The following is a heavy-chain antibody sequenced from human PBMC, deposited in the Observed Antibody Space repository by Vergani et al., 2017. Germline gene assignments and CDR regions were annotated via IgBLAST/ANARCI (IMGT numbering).Heavy chain of an antibody. Sequence: QVQLQESGPGLVKPSETLSLTCTVSGGSISSYYWSWIRQPPGKGLEWIGYIYYSGSTNYNPSLKSRVTISVDTSKNQFSLKLSSVTAADTAVYYCARERLLRVGGFDPWGQGTLVTVSS. CDR3: ARERLLRVGGFDP. CDR2: IYYSGST. CDR1: GGSISSYY. J-gene: IGHJ5*02. V-gene: IGHV4-59*01. D-gene: IGHD3-22*01.